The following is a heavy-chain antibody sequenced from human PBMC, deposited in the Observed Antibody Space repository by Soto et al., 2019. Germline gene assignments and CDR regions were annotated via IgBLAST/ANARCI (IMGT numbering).Heavy chain of an antibody. CDR2: ISGSGGST. J-gene: IGHJ6*02. V-gene: IGHV3-23*01. Sequence: EVQLLESGGGLVQPGGSLRLSCAASGFTFSSYAMSWVRQAPGKGLEWVSAISGSGGSTYYADSVKGRFTISRDNSKNTLYLQMNSLRAEDTAVYYCAGSYCSSTSCSPMDYYYYGMDVWGQGTTVTVSS. CDR1: GFTFSSYA. CDR3: AGSYCSSTSCSPMDYYYYGMDV. D-gene: IGHD2-2*01.